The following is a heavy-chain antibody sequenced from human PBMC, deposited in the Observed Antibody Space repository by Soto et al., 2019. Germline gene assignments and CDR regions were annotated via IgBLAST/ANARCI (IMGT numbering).Heavy chain of an antibody. V-gene: IGHV3-30*09. CDR1: GFSLTVYS. CDR3: ARGRQGFDY. J-gene: IGHJ4*02. CDR2: MQPDGVTK. Sequence: QVQLVESGGGVVQPGRSLRLSCRISGFSLTVYSMNWVRQAPGKGLEWVAVMQPDGVTKNYADSVQGRFVSSGENSKNTLDLEMVRLTPEDTAIDYCARGRQGFDYWGQGSLVTVSS.